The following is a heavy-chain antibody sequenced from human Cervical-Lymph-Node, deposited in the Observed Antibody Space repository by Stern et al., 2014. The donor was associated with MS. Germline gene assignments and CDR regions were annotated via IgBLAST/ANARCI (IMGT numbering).Heavy chain of an antibody. D-gene: IGHD2-21*02. V-gene: IGHV4-59*02. CDR2: ISDTGNT. CDR3: ARDPSTTASDWFFDL. CDR1: GGAVSVYY. J-gene: IGHJ2*01. Sequence: VQLVESGPELVKPSETLSLTCTVSGGAVSVYYWTRIRQRPGKGLEWNGYISDTGNTNYTPSLHSRVTITLDTSQNQVSLRLRSVTAADTAVYYCARDPSTTASDWFFDLWGRGSLVTVSS.